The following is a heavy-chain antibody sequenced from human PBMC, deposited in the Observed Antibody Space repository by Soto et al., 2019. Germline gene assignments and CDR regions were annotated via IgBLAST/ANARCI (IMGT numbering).Heavy chain of an antibody. D-gene: IGHD4-17*01. CDR3: ARAGGTTVTGLWHFDS. V-gene: IGHV3-33*01. CDR1: GFAFNTYS. CDR2: IWYDGTQK. J-gene: IGHJ4*02. Sequence: GGSLRLSCEASGFAFNTYSMHWVRQPPGKGLEWLAAIWYDGTQKYYADSVKGRFIISRDNSKRTLYLEMNSLRAEDTAVYYCARAGGTTVTGLWHFDSWGQGTLVTVSS.